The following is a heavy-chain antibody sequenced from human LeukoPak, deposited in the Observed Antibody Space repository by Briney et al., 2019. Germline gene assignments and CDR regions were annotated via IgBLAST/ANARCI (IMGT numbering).Heavy chain of an antibody. CDR1: GYSISSGYY. J-gene: IGHJ4*02. Sequence: SETLSLTCAVPGYSISSGYYWGWIRQPPGKGLEWIGSVYYRVSTYYNPSLKSRVTISVDTSKNQFSLKLSSVTAADTAVYYCARVSGHSYGYGDHWGQGTLVTVAS. V-gene: IGHV4-38-2*01. D-gene: IGHD5-18*01. CDR3: ARVSGHSYGYGDH. CDR2: VYYRVST.